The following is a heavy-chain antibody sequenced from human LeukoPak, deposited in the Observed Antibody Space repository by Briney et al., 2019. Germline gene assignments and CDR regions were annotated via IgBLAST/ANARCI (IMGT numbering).Heavy chain of an antibody. V-gene: IGHV1-69*13. D-gene: IGHD5-18*01. J-gene: IGHJ5*02. Sequence: GASVKVSCKASGGTFSSYAISWVRQAPGQGLEWMGGIIPIFGTANYAQKFQGRVTITADESTSTAYMELSSLRSEGTAVYYCAMSGYSYGTISLNWFDPWGQGTLVTVSS. CDR1: GGTFSSYA. CDR2: IIPIFGTA. CDR3: AMSGYSYGTISLNWFDP.